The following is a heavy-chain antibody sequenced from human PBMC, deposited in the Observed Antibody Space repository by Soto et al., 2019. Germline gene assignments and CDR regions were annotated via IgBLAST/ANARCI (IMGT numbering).Heavy chain of an antibody. CDR1: GFNFSIYA. CDR2: ISTNGGST. V-gene: IGHV3-64*02. J-gene: IGHJ4*02. CDR3: ARSIHDFWSGYPTGFFDY. D-gene: IGHD3-3*01. Sequence: GGSLRLSCAASGFNFSIYAIHWVRQAPGKGLEYISAISTNGGSTFYADSVQGRFTISRDNSKNTLYLQVGSLRTEDMAVYYCARSIHDFWSGYPTGFFDYWGQGTVLTVSS.